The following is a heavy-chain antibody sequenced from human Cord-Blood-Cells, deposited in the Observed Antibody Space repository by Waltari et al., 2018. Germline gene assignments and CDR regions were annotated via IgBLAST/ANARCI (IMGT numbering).Heavy chain of an antibody. D-gene: IGHD6-19*01. CDR3: AREGIAVALDY. J-gene: IGHJ4*02. CDR2: IKQDGSEK. CDR1: GFTFSSFW. Sequence: EVQLVESVGGLVQPGGSLRLSCAASGFTFSSFWMSWVRRAPGKGLEWVANIKQDGSEKYYVDSVKGRFTISRDNAKNSLYLQMNSLRAEDTAVYYCAREGIAVALDYWGQGTLVTVSS. V-gene: IGHV3-7*01.